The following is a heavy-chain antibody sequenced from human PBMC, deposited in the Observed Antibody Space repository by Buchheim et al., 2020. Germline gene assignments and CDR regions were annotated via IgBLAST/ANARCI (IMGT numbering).Heavy chain of an antibody. D-gene: IGHD6-6*01. CDR1: VGSISSGSYY. Sequence: QVQLQESGPGLVKPSQTLSLTCTVSVGSISSGSYYWSWIRQPAGKGLEWIGRIYTSGSTNYNPSLKSRVTISVDTSKNQFSLKLSSVTAADTAVYYCASSTTGEGSSYVFDYWGQGTL. CDR3: ASSTTGEGSSYVFDY. J-gene: IGHJ4*02. V-gene: IGHV4-61*02. CDR2: IYTSGST.